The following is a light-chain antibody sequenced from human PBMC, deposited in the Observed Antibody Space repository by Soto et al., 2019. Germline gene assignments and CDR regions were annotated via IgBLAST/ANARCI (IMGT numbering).Light chain of an antibody. CDR2: GAS. J-gene: IGKJ4*01. CDR3: QQDYNLPLT. CDR1: QSVSSSY. V-gene: IGKV3D-7*01. Sequence: EIVMTQSPATLSLSPGERATLSCRASQSVSSSYLSWYQQKPGQAPRLLIYGASTRATGIPARFSGSGSGTDFTLTISSLQPEDFAVDYCQQDYNLPLTLGGGTKVEIK.